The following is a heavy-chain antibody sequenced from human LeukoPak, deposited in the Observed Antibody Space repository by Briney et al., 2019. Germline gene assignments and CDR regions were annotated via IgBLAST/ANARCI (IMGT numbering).Heavy chain of an antibody. CDR3: AREGHCTGGGCLDY. Sequence: GASVKVSCKASGYSFTDYYMHWVRQAPGQGLEWMGWIHPNSGATNYAQQFQGRVTMTRDTSINTDYMELSRLRSDDTALYYCAREGHCTGGGCLDYWGQGTLVTVSS. CDR2: IHPNSGAT. J-gene: IGHJ4*02. V-gene: IGHV1-2*02. D-gene: IGHD2-8*02. CDR1: GYSFTDYY.